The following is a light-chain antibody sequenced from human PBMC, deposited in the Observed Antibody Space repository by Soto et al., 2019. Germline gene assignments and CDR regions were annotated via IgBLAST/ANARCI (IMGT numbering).Light chain of an antibody. CDR3: QKYNNWPPIT. CDR1: QSVSGN. CDR2: ETS. V-gene: IGKV3-15*01. J-gene: IGKJ5*01. Sequence: EIVMTQSPDTLSVSAGERATLSCRASQSVSGNLAWYQHTPGQARRLLIYETSTRATGIPARFSGSGSGTEFTLTISSLQAEDFAVYYCQKYNNWPPITFGQGTRLEI.